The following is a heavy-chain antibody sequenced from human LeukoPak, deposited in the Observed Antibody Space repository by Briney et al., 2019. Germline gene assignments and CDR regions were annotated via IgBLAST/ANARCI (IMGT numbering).Heavy chain of an antibody. Sequence: GASVKVSCKASGYTFTGYYMHWVRQAPGQGLEWMGWINPNSGGTNYAQKFQGRVTMTRDTSISTAYMELSRLRPYDTAVYYCARDTIAVAGTDDYWGQGTLVTVSS. CDR3: ARDTIAVAGTDDY. D-gene: IGHD6-19*01. J-gene: IGHJ4*02. CDR2: INPNSGGT. V-gene: IGHV1-2*02. CDR1: GYTFTGYY.